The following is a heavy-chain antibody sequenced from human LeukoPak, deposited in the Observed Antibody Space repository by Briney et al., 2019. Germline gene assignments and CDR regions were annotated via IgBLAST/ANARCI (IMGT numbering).Heavy chain of an antibody. CDR3: AVGYCSSTSCSFPFDY. D-gene: IGHD2-2*01. V-gene: IGHV1-3*01. J-gene: IGHJ4*02. Sequence: ASVKVSCKASGYTFTSYAMHWVRQAPGQRLEWMGWINAGNGNTKYSQKFQGRVTITRDTSASTAYMELSSLRSEDTAVYYCAVGYCSSTSCSFPFDYWGQGTLVIVSS. CDR2: INAGNGNT. CDR1: GYTFTSYA.